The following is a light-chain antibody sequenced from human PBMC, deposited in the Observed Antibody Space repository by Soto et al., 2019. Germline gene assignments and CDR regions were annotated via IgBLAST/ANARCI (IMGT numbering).Light chain of an antibody. CDR1: SSDVGGYNY. CDR3: SSYAGSNTYVV. J-gene: IGLJ2*01. CDR2: EVS. Sequence: QSALTQPPPASGSPGQSVTISCTGTSSDVGGYNYVSWYQQHPGKAPKLMIYEVSKRPSGVPDRFSGSKSGNTASLTVSGLQAEDEADYYCSSYAGSNTYVVFGGGTKVTVL. V-gene: IGLV2-8*01.